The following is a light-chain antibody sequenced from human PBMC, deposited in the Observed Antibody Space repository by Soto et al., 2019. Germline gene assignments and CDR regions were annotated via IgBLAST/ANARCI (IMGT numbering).Light chain of an antibody. CDR1: QSLNNR. CDR2: DAS. V-gene: IGKV1-39*01. CDR3: QQSYITPQT. J-gene: IGKJ1*01. Sequence: DIQLTQSPSFLYASVGDRVTITCRASQSLNNRLAWYQQKPGKAPKLLIYDASTLESGVSSRFSGTGSETDFTLTISSLQPEDFATYYCQQSYITPQTFGQGTKVDIK.